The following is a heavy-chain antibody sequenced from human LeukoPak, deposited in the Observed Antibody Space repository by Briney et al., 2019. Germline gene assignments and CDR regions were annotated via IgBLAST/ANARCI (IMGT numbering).Heavy chain of an antibody. CDR3: ARISGGYSSTRLNYMDV. Sequence: SETLSLTCAVYGGSFSGYYWSWIRQPPGKGLEWIGEINHSGSTNYNPSLKSRVTISVDTSKDQFSLKLSSVTAADTAVYYCARISGGYSSTRLNYMDVWGKGTTVTVSS. J-gene: IGHJ6*03. D-gene: IGHD6-13*01. CDR1: GGSFSGYY. V-gene: IGHV4-34*01. CDR2: INHSGST.